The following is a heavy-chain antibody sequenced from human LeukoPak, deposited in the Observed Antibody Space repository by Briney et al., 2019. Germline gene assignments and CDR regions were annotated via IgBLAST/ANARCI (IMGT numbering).Heavy chain of an antibody. D-gene: IGHD3-10*02. CDR1: GFTFSSYE. J-gene: IGHJ6*04. Sequence: GGSLRLSCAASGFTFSSYEMNWVRQAPGKGLEWVSYISSSGSTIYYADSVKSRFTISRDNAKNSLYLQMDSLRAEDTAVYYCAELGITMIGGVWGKGTTVTISS. V-gene: IGHV3-48*03. CDR3: AELGITMIGGV. CDR2: ISSSGSTI.